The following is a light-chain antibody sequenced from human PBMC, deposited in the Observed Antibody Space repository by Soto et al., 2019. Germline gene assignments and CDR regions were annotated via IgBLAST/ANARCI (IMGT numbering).Light chain of an antibody. Sequence: EIAMTQSPATLSVSPGERATLSCRASQSVSSNLAWYQQKPGQAPRLLISDASSRATGIPDRFSGSGSGTDFTLTISRLEPEDFAVYYCQQYGSSGTFGQGTKVDIK. CDR1: QSVSSN. J-gene: IGKJ1*01. V-gene: IGKV3-20*01. CDR2: DAS. CDR3: QQYGSSGT.